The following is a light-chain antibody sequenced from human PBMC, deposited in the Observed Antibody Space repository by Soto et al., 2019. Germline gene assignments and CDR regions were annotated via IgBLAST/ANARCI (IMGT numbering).Light chain of an antibody. J-gene: IGKJ4*01. CDR3: QQYDIATG. CDR1: ESVSTN. V-gene: IGKV3-15*01. CDR2: AAS. Sequence: EVVMTQSPASLSVSPGERATLSCRASESVSTNLAWYQQKPGQPPRLLIYAASTRATGIPARFSGSGSGTEFTLTISSLRSEDFAVYYCQQYDIATGFGGGTKVEIK.